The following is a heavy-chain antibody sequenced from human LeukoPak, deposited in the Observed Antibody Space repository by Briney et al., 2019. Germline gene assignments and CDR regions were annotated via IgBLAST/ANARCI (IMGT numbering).Heavy chain of an antibody. CDR3: ARVRSSSWFDFDY. Sequence: GESLKISCTGSGYSLTSYWIGWVRQMPGKGLEWMAIIDPGDSDIKYSPSFQGQVTISADKSISTAYLQWSSLKASDTAMYYCARVRSSSWFDFDYWGQGTLVTVSS. V-gene: IGHV5-51*01. CDR1: GYSLTSYW. J-gene: IGHJ4*02. D-gene: IGHD6-13*01. CDR2: IDPGDSDI.